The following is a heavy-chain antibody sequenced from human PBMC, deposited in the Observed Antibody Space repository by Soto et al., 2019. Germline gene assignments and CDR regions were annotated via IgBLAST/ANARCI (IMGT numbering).Heavy chain of an antibody. D-gene: IGHD6-19*01. J-gene: IGHJ4*02. CDR3: AKPIPAIAVGGTVY. CDR1: GFTFSSYA. CDR2: ISGSGDST. V-gene: IGHV3-23*01. Sequence: GGSMRLSCAASGFTFSSYAMSWVRQAPGKGLEWVSAISGSGDSTYYADSVKGRFTISRDNSKNTLDLQMNSLRAEDTAVYYCAKPIPAIAVGGTVYWGQGILVTVSS.